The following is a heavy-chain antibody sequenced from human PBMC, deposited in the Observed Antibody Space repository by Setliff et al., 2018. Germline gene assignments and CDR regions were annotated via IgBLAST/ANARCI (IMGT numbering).Heavy chain of an antibody. CDR1: GFTFDDYA. Sequence: PGGSLRLSCAASGFTFDDYAMHWVRQAPGKGLEWVSYISTSTMYYADSVKGRFIISRDNAKNSLYLQMNSLRAEDTAVYYCARAVRGSTGWYGPFDYWGLGTLVTAPQ. V-gene: IGHV3-48*03. J-gene: IGHJ4*02. CDR3: ARAVRGSTGWYGPFDY. CDR2: ISTSTM. D-gene: IGHD6-19*01.